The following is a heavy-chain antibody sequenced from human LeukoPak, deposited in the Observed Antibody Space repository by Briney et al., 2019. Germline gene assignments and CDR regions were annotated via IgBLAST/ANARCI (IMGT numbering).Heavy chain of an antibody. V-gene: IGHV3-23*01. D-gene: IGHD3-22*01. CDR1: GFTFSSYA. CDR2: VSGSGGST. CDR3: AKESYYYDSSGYYYVHSDY. Sequence: GGSLRLSCAASGFTFSSYAMSWVRQAPGKGLEWASAVSGSGGSTYYADSVKGRFTISRDNSKNTLHLQMNSLRAEDTAVYYCAKESYYYDSSGYYYVHSDYWGQGTLVTVSS. J-gene: IGHJ4*02.